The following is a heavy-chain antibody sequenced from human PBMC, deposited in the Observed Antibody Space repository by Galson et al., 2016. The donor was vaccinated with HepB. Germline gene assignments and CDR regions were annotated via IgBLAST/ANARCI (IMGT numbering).Heavy chain of an antibody. Sequence: SLRLSCAVSGFSFADYEMSWVRQVPGKGLEWVSTISWNSRNILYADSVKCRFTFSRDNPRNSLYLQMNNLRYEDTALYYCAKLWDYGSRTFATMDVWGQGTTVTVSS. D-gene: IGHD3-10*01. CDR3: AKLWDYGSRTFATMDV. CDR2: ISWNSRNI. V-gene: IGHV3-9*01. J-gene: IGHJ6*02. CDR1: GFSFADYE.